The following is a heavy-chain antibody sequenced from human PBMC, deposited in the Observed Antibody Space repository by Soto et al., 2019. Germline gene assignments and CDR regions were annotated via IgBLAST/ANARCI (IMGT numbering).Heavy chain of an antibody. CDR1: GFTFTNYW. J-gene: IGHJ4*02. V-gene: IGHV5-51*01. CDR2: IYPGDSKT. CDR3: ARHPSYYDTSGYYYSDY. D-gene: IGHD3-22*01. Sequence: GESLKISCKGFGFTFTNYWIAWVRQMHGKGLEWMGIIYPGDSKTRYSPSFQGQVTISADKSISTAFLQWSSLKASDTAMYYCARHPSYYDTSGYYYSDYWGQGTPVTVSS.